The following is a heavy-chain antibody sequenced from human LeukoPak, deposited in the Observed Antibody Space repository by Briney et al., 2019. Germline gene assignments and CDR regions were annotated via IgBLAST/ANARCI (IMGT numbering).Heavy chain of an antibody. J-gene: IGHJ4*02. CDR2: IRHDGSNK. V-gene: IGHV3-30*02. Sequence: PGGSLRLSCAASGFTFSSYGMHWVRQAPGKGVGRVAFIRHDGSNKYYADSVKGRFTISRDNSKNTLYLQMDSLRAEDTAVYYCAKAQSGSSGWYFDYWGQGTLVTVSS. CDR3: AKAQSGSSGWYFDY. D-gene: IGHD6-19*01. CDR1: GFTFSSYG.